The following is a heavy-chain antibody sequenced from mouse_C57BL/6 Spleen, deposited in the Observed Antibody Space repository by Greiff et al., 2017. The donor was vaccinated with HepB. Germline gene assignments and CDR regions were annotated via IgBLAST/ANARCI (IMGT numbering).Heavy chain of an antibody. CDR2: IYPRSGNT. CDR3: ARDWDYDPFDY. J-gene: IGHJ2*01. CDR1: GYTFTSYG. D-gene: IGHD2-4*01. V-gene: IGHV1-81*01. Sequence: VQLVESGAELARPGASVKLSCKASGYTFTSYGISWVKQRTGQGLEWIGEIYPRSGNTYYNEKFKGKATLTADKSSSTAYMELRSLTSEDSAVYFCARDWDYDPFDYWGQGTTLTVSS.